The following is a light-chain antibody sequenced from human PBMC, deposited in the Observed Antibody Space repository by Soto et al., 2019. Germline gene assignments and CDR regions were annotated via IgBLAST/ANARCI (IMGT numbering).Light chain of an antibody. V-gene: IGLV1-40*01. CDR3: GTWDSSLSAGV. J-gene: IGLJ3*02. CDR2: ADN. Sequence: QSVLTQPPSVSGAPGQRVTISCTGTNSNIGADYGVQWYQQFPGTAPKLLIYADNIRPSGVPDRFSGSKSGTSATLGITGLQTGDEADYYCGTWDSSLSAGVFGGGTKLTVL. CDR1: NSNIGADYG.